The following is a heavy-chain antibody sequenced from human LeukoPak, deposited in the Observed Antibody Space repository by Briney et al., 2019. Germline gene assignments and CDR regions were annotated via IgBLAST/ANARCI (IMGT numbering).Heavy chain of an antibody. D-gene: IGHD1-1*01. CDR3: AKDRGTNWSTGDDY. V-gene: IGHV3-23*01. CDR2: ISGSSSST. CDR1: GFTFSTYA. J-gene: IGHJ4*02. Sequence: PGGSLRLSCAASGFTFSTYAVSWVRQAPGKGLEWVSTISGSSSSTYYADSVKGRFTISRDNSKNTLYLQMNSLRAEDTAVYYCAKDRGTNWSTGDDYWGQGTLVTVSS.